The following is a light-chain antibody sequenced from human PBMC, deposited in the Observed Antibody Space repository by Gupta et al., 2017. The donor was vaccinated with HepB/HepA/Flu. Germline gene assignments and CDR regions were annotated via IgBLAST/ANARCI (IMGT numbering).Light chain of an antibody. J-gene: IGKJ1*01. Sequence: DIQMIQSPSTLSASVGDRVTITCRASQSISDWLAWYQQKPGKAPNLLLYRASTVERGVPSRISGSASATDITLTISIRPPDDFATYCCQGGSGSWWTFGPGTKVEIK. CDR3: QGGSGSWWT. CDR1: QSISDW. CDR2: RAS. V-gene: IGKV1-5*03.